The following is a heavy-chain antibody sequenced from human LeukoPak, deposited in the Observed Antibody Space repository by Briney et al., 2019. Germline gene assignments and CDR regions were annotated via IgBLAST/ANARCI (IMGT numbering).Heavy chain of an antibody. V-gene: IGHV1-69*04. CDR1: GGTFSSYA. Sequence: GASVKVSCKASGGTFSSYAISWVRQAPGQGLEWMGRIIPILGIANYAQKFQGRVTITADKSTSTAYMELSSLRSEDTAVYYCARNLGSGIFFDYWGQGTLVTVSS. CDR3: ARNLGSGIFFDY. J-gene: IGHJ4*02. CDR2: IIPILGIA. D-gene: IGHD3-10*01.